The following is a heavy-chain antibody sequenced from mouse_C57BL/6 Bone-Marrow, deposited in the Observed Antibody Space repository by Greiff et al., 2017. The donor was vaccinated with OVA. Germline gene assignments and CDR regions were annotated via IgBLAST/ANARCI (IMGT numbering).Heavy chain of an antibody. Sequence: VQLVESGAELARPGASVKLSCKASGYTFTSYGVSWVKQRTGQGLEWIGEIYPRSGNTYYNEKFKGKATLTADKSSSTAYMELRSLTSEDSAVYFCARRGWGAWFAYWGQGTLVTVSA. V-gene: IGHV1-81*01. CDR1: GYTFTSYG. J-gene: IGHJ3*01. D-gene: IGHD2-3*01. CDR3: ARRGWGAWFAY. CDR2: IYPRSGNT.